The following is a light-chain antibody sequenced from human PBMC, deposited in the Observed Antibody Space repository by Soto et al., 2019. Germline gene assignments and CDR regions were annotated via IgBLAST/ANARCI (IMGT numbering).Light chain of an antibody. CDR2: EAS. V-gene: IGKV1-5*01. Sequence: DIQMTQSPSTLSAFVGDRVTITCRASQNIRGWLAWYQQRPGKAPDLLIFEASRLEGGVPSRFSGSGSGTEFTLTIDILQPDDFATYSCQQYDSYSPTFGQGTRVEFK. CDR1: QNIRGW. J-gene: IGKJ1*01. CDR3: QQYDSYSPT.